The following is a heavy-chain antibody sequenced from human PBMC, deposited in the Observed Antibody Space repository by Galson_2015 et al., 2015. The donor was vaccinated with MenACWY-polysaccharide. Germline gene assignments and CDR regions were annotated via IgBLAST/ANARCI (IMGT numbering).Heavy chain of an antibody. D-gene: IGHD6-13*01. CDR1: GFSFSAYG. V-gene: IGHV3-23*01. CDR2: SGSGGGL. J-gene: IGHJ4*02. Sequence: LRLSCAASGFSFSAYGMSWVRQAPGRGLEWVSGSGSGGGLYYADSVKGRFTVSRDSSKNTLYLQMNNLRAEDTAVYYCAKVGPRSSWTMGLDYWGQGTLITVSS. CDR3: AKVGPRSSWTMGLDY.